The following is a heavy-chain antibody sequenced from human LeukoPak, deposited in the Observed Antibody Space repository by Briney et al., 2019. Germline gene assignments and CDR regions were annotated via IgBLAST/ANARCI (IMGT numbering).Heavy chain of an antibody. D-gene: IGHD4-17*01. Sequence: PAESLTLSCAASGFTFSLYTMSWVRQAPGKGLEWVSGISGNGGRTYYADSVKGRFTISRDNYKNTLNLQLNSLSAEDTALYYCAKDQEVGVTTYYFDYWGQGTLVTVSS. V-gene: IGHV3-23*01. CDR2: ISGNGGRT. CDR3: AKDQEVGVTTYYFDY. J-gene: IGHJ4*02. CDR1: GFTFSLYT.